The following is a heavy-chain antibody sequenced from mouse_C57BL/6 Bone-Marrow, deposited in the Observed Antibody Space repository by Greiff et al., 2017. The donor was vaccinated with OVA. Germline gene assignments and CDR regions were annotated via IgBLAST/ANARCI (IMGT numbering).Heavy chain of an antibody. CDR2: IDPSDSYT. Sequence: QVQLQQSGAELVMPGASVKLSCKASGYTFTSYWMHWVKQRPGQGLEWIGEIDPSDSYTNYNQKFKGKSTLTVYKSSSTAYMQLSSLTSEDSAVYYCARGYDYDGDWYFDVWGTGTTVTVSS. V-gene: IGHV1-69*01. J-gene: IGHJ1*03. D-gene: IGHD2-4*01. CDR3: ARGYDYDGDWYFDV. CDR1: GYTFTSYW.